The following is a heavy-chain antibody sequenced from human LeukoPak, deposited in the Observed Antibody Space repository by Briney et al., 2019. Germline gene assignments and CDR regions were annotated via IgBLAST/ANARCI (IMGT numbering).Heavy chain of an antibody. Sequence: ASVKFSCKASEGTFSSYAISWLRQAPGQGLEWMERIIPIFGTANYAQKFQGRVTITADESTSTAYMELSSLRSEDTAVYYCARARRGYSSGWTLGYWGQGTLVTVSS. J-gene: IGHJ4*02. D-gene: IGHD6-19*01. CDR1: EGTFSSYA. CDR2: IIPIFGTA. CDR3: ARARRGYSSGWTLGY. V-gene: IGHV1-69*13.